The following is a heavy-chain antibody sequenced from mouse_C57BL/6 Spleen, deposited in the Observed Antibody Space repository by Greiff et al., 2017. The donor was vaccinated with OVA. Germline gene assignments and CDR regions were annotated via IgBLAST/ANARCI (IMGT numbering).Heavy chain of an antibody. V-gene: IGHV5-17*01. J-gene: IGHJ4*01. CDR3: ASLNWDDAMDY. Sequence: DVQLQESGGGLVKPGGSLKLSCAASGFTFSDYGMHWVRQAPEKGLEWVAYISSGSSTIYYADTVKGRFTISRDNAKNTLFLQMTSLRSEDTAMYYCASLNWDDAMDYWGQGTSVTVSS. CDR1: GFTFSDYG. CDR2: ISSGSSTI. D-gene: IGHD4-1*01.